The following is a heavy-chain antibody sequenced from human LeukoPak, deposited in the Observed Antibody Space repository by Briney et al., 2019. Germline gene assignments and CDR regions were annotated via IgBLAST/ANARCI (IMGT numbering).Heavy chain of an antibody. D-gene: IGHD6-19*01. CDR1: GFTFISYA. Sequence: GGSLILSCAASGFTFISYAMNWVRQAPGKGLEWVSSISSSSSYIYYADSVKGRFTISRDNAKNSLYLQMNSLRAEDTAVHYCARSRGSGWLFDYWGQGTLVTVSS. CDR3: ARSRGSGWLFDY. V-gene: IGHV3-21*01. CDR2: ISSSSSYI. J-gene: IGHJ4*02.